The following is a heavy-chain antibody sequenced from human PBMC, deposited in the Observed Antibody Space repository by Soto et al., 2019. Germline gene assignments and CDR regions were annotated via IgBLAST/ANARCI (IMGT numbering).Heavy chain of an antibody. CDR2: IWYDGSNK. D-gene: IGHD2-2*01. V-gene: IGHV3-33*01. Sequence: QVQLVESGGGVVQPGRSLRLSCAASGFTFSSYGMHWVRQAPGKGLEWVAVIWYDGSNKYYADSVKGRSTISRDNSKNTLYRQMNSLRAEDTAVYYCARLGYCSSTSCYYFDYWGQGTLVTVSS. J-gene: IGHJ4*02. CDR1: GFTFSSYG. CDR3: ARLGYCSSTSCYYFDY.